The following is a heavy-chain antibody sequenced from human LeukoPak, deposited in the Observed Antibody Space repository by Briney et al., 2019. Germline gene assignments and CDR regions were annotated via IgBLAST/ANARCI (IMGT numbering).Heavy chain of an antibody. CDR1: GGSISSDY. J-gene: IGHJ4*02. CDR3: ATQKRDNGYCSSTSCYTFDY. D-gene: IGHD2-2*02. CDR2: IYASGST. Sequence: PSETLSLTCTVSGGSISSDYWNWIRQPPGRGLEWIGRIYASGSTNYNPSLKSRVTISVDTSKNQFSLKLSSVTAADTAVYYCATQKRDNGYCSSTSCYTFDYWGQGTLVTVSS. V-gene: IGHV4-4*08.